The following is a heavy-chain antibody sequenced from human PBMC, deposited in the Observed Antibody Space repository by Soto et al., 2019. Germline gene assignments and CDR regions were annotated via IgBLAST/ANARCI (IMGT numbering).Heavy chain of an antibody. J-gene: IGHJ6*02. CDR2: IWYDGSGE. CDR3: ARDQAGRRLPCYNYGMDV. D-gene: IGHD1-1*01. CDR1: GFTFRSYA. Sequence: QVQLVESGGGVVQPGTSLRLSCAAPGFTFRSYAMHWVRQAPGKGLAWVAVIWYDGSGEYYVDSVKGRFTISRNNSKNSLYLQKNSLRAEDTAVYYCARDQAGRRLPCYNYGMDVWGQVTTATVSS. V-gene: IGHV3-33*01.